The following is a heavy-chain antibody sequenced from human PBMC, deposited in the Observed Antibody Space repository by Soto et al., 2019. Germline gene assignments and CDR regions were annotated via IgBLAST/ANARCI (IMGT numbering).Heavy chain of an antibody. J-gene: IGHJ4*02. V-gene: IGHV4-31*03. CDR2: IYYSGST. Sequence: QVQLQESGPGLVKPSQTLSLTCTVSGGSISSGGYYWSWIRQHPGKGLEWIGYIYYSGSTYYNPSLKSRVTISVDTSKNQFSPKLSSVTAADTAVYYCARELGAYDSPYPYFDYWGQGTLVTVSS. D-gene: IGHD3-22*01. CDR1: GGSISSGGYY. CDR3: ARELGAYDSPYPYFDY.